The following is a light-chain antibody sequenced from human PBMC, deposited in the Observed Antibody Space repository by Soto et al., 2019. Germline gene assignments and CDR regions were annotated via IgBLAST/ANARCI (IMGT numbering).Light chain of an antibody. J-gene: IGLJ1*01. Sequence: QSALTQPASVSGSPGQSITISCTGTSSDVGRYNFVSWYQQLPGRAPKLMIYEDFRRPSGVSSRFSGSKSDNTASLTISGLQAEDEADYYCCSYAGSNNYVFGTGTKVTVL. CDR1: SSDVGRYNF. CDR2: EDF. CDR3: CSYAGSNNYV. V-gene: IGLV2-23*01.